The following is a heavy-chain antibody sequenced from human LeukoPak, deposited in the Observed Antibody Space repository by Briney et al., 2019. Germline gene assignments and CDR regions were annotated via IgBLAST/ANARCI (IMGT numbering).Heavy chain of an antibody. CDR2: IRYDGSNK. J-gene: IGHJ4*02. D-gene: IGHD2-2*01. CDR1: GFTFSSYG. Sequence: GGSLRLSCAASGFTFSSYGMHWVRQAPGKGLEWVAFIRYDGSNKCYADSVKGRFTISRDNSKNTLYLQMNSLRAEDTAVYYCAKLSSTSRTPEYDYWGQGTLVTVSS. CDR3: AKLSSTSRTPEYDY. V-gene: IGHV3-30*02.